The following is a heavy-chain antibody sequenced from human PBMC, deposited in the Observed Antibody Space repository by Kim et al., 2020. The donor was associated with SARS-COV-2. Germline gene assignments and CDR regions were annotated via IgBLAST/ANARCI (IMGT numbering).Heavy chain of an antibody. Sequence: GGSLRLSCAASGFTFSSYWMSWVRQPPGKGLEWVANIKPDGSADYYVDSVKGRFTISRDNAKNSLYLQMNNLRAEDTAVYYCTTGVAYWGQGTLVTVSS. J-gene: IGHJ4*02. V-gene: IGHV3-7*01. CDR3: TTGVAY. D-gene: IGHD2-15*01. CDR2: IKPDGSAD. CDR1: GFTFSSYW.